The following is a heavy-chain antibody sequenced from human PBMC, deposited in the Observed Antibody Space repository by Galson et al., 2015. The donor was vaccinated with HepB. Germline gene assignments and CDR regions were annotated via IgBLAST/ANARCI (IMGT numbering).Heavy chain of an antibody. V-gene: IGHV1-69*06. CDR3: ARVGDSSWERRYCFDP. Sequence: SVKVSCKASGGTFSSYAISWVRQAPGQGLEWMGGIIPIFGTANYAQKFQGRVTITADKSTSTAYMELGSLRSEDTAVYHCARVGDSSWERRYCFDPWGQGTLVTVSS. J-gene: IGHJ5*02. CDR2: IIPIFGTA. CDR1: GGTFSSYA. D-gene: IGHD1-26*01.